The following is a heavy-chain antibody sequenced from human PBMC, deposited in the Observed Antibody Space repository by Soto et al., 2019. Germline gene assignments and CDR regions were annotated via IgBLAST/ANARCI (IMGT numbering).Heavy chain of an antibody. J-gene: IGHJ4*02. D-gene: IGHD3-3*01. CDR2: ISSGGST. CDR1: GFTFSSYS. V-gene: IGHV3-23*01. CDR3: ARAWEATKTDLLVFAY. Sequence: GGSLRLSCAASGFTFSSYSMNWVRQAPGKGLEWVSYISSGGSTYYADSVKGRFTISRDNSKNTLYLQMNSLRAEDTAVYYCARAWEATKTDLLVFAYWGRGTLDPVSS.